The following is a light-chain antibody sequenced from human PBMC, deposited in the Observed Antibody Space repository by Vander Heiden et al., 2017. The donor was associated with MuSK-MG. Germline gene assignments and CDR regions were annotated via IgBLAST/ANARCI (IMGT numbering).Light chain of an antibody. CDR3: QSTDSSGNFVI. J-gene: IGLJ2*01. Sequence: SSELTQPPSVSVSPGQPARITCSGDTLPKQYSSWYHKKTGQAPLLIIYKDTERSSGIPEPFSGSSSGKTVTFTTSGVQAEDEGDYYCQSTDSSGNFVIFGGGTKLTVL. CDR1: TLPKQY. CDR2: KDT. V-gene: IGLV3-25*03.